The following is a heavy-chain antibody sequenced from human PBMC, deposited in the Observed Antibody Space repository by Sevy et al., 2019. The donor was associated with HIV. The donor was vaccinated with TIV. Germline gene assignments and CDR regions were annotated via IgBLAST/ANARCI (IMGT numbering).Heavy chain of an antibody. CDR3: ARESYDFWTGPVDYDYGMDV. Sequence: ASVKVSCKASGYTFTDTGYYVHWVRQAPGQGLEWMGWINPKSGATNYAQKFQRRVTMTRDTSVSAANMELSRLRSDGTAVYYWARESYDFWTGPVDYDYGMDVWGQGTTVTVSS. CDR2: INPKSGAT. J-gene: IGHJ6*02. V-gene: IGHV1-2*02. D-gene: IGHD3-3*01. CDR1: GYTFTDTGYY.